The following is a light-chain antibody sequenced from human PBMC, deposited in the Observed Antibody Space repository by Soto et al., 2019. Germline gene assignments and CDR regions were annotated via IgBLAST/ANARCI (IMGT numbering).Light chain of an antibody. CDR1: SSDVGGYNY. Sequence: QSALTQPASVSGSPGQSITISCTGTSSDVGGYNYVSWYQQHPGKAPKLMIYDVSNRPSGISNRFSGSKSGNTASLTISGLQAEDEADYYCSSYASGSTFDVFGTGTKLTVL. J-gene: IGLJ1*01. CDR2: DVS. CDR3: SSYASGSTFDV. V-gene: IGLV2-14*01.